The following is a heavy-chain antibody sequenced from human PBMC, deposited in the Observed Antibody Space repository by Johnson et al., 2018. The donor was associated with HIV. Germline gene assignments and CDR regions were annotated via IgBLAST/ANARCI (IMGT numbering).Heavy chain of an antibody. CDR3: ARFCRGGSCYDDAFDI. V-gene: IGHV3-13*01. CDR2: IGTAGDT. CDR1: GFTFSSYD. J-gene: IGHJ3*02. Sequence: VQLVESGGGSVQPGGSLRLSCAASGFTFSSYDMHWVRQATGKGLEWVSAIGTAGDTYYPGSVKGRFTISRENAKNSLYLQMNSLRAEDTAVYYCARFCRGGSCYDDAFDIWGQGTMVTVSS. D-gene: IGHD2-15*01.